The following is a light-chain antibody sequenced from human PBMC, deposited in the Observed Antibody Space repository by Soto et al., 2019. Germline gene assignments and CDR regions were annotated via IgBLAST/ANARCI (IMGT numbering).Light chain of an antibody. CDR3: QQRYSSPLFT. CDR1: QSIGHY. V-gene: IGKV1-39*01. Sequence: DIQMTQSPSSLSASVGDRVTITCRASQSIGHYLNWYQQKPGEVPNLLIYAAYSLQSGVPSRFSGSGSGTDFTLTISSLQPEDFATYYCQQRYSSPLFTFGPGTKVDI. J-gene: IGKJ3*01. CDR2: AAY.